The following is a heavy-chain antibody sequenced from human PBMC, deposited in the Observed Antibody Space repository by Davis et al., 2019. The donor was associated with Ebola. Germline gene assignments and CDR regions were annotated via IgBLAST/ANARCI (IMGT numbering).Heavy chain of an antibody. V-gene: IGHV1-18*01. Sequence: ASVKVSCKASGGTFSSYAISWVRQAPGQGLEWMGWISAYNGNTNYAQKLQGRVTMTTDTSTSTAYMELRSLRSDDTAVYYCARDHKFMITFGGVIGIEYWGQGTLVTVSS. J-gene: IGHJ4*02. CDR2: ISAYNGNT. CDR1: GGTFSSYA. D-gene: IGHD3-16*02. CDR3: ARDHKFMITFGGVIGIEY.